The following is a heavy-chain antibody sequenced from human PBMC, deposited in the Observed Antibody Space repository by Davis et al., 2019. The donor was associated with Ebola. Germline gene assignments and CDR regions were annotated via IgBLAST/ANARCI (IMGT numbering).Heavy chain of an antibody. CDR1: GYTFTSYG. CDR2: ISAYNGNT. CDR3: ATSGSGPGYRYYFDY. Sequence: AASVKVSCKASGYTFTSYGISWVRQAPGQGLEWMGWISAYNGNTNYAQKFQGRVTMTTDTSTSTAYMELRSLRSDDTAVYYCATSGSGPGYRYYFDYWGQGTLVTVFS. J-gene: IGHJ4*02. V-gene: IGHV1-18*04. D-gene: IGHD6-19*01.